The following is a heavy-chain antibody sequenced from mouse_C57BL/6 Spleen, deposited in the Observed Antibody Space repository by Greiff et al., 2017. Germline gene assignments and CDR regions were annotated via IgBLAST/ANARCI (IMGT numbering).Heavy chain of an antibody. V-gene: IGHV2-2*01. J-gene: IGHJ4*01. CDR2: IWSGGST. D-gene: IGHD2-5*01. CDR1: GFSLTSYG. CDR3: ASYYSNVRGGYYYAMDY. Sequence: QVQLQQSGPGLVQPSQSLSITCTVSGFSLTSYGVHWVRQSPGKGLEWLGVIWSGGSTDYNAAFISRLSISKDNSKSQVFFKMNSLQADDTAIYYCASYYSNVRGGYYYAMDYWGQGTSVTVSS.